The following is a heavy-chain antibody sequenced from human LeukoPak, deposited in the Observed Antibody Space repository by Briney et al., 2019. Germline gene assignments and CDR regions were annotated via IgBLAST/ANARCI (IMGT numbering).Heavy chain of an antibody. V-gene: IGHV1-2*02. CDR1: GYTFTSFD. CDR3: ARGPKAFIVGATYFDY. D-gene: IGHD1-26*01. J-gene: IGHJ4*02. CDR2: MNPNSGGT. Sequence: ASVKVSCKASGYTFTSFDINWVRQATGQGLEWMGWMNPNSGGTNYAQKFQGRVTMTRDTSISTAYMELSRLRSDDTAVYYCARGPKAFIVGATYFDYWGQGTLVTVSS.